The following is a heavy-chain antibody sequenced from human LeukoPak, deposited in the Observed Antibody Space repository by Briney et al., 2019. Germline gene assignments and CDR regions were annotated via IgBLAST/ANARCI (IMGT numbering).Heavy chain of an antibody. CDR1: GGSISSYY. Sequence: MASETLSLTCTVSGGSISSYYWSWIRQSAGKGLEWIGRIYTSGSTNYNPSLKSRVTMSVDTSKNQFSLKLSSVTAADTAVYYCARNGGSGTYYDGSSDYWGQGTLVTVSS. CDR3: ARNGGSGTYYDGSSDY. V-gene: IGHV4-4*07. J-gene: IGHJ4*02. CDR2: IYTSGST. D-gene: IGHD1-26*01.